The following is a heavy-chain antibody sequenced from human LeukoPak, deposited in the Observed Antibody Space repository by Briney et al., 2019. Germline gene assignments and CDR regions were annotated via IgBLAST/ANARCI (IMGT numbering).Heavy chain of an antibody. CDR1: GFTFSSYE. CDR3: ARELIVAAPQRGY. J-gene: IGHJ4*02. V-gene: IGHV3-48*03. D-gene: IGHD5-12*01. CDR2: ISSSGSTI. Sequence: GGSLRLSCAASGFTFSSYEMNWVRQAPGKGLEWVSYISSSGSTIYYADSVKGRFTISRDNAKNSLYLQMNSLRAEDTAVYYCARELIVAAPQRGYWGQGTLVTVSS.